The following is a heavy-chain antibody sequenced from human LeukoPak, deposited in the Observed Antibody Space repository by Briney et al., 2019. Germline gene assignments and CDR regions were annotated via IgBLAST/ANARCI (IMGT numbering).Heavy chain of an antibody. V-gene: IGHV3-23*01. Sequence: GGSLRLSCAASGFTFSIYAMSWVRKAPGKGLGWVSSISGSHDSTYYADSVKGRCTISRDNSKNTLYLQMNSLRAEDTAVYYCARNLRLDYWGQGTLVTVSS. D-gene: IGHD4-17*01. CDR3: ARNLRLDY. J-gene: IGHJ4*02. CDR1: GFTFSIYA. CDR2: ISGSHDST.